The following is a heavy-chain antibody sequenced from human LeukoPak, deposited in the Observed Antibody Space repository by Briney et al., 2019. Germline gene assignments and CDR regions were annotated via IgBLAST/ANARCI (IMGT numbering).Heavy chain of an antibody. J-gene: IGHJ6*03. CDR3: AREDCGGGSCYSYYFSYMDV. Sequence: SETLSLTCSVSGGSISTYYWNWIRQPAGKGLEWIGRIYTSGSTNYNPSLKSRVTMSVDTSKNQFSLKLNSVTAADTAVYYCAREDCGGGSCYSYYFSYMDVWGKGTRSPSH. D-gene: IGHD2-15*01. CDR2: IYTSGST. V-gene: IGHV4-4*07. CDR1: GGSISTYY.